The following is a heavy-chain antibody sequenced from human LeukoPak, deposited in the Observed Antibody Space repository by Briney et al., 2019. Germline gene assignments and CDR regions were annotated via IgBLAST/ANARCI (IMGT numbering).Heavy chain of an antibody. CDR2: INHSGST. J-gene: IGHJ4*02. D-gene: IGHD5-12*01. Sequence: SETLSLTCAVYGGSFSGYYWSWIRQPPGKGLEWIGEINHSGSTNYNPSLKSRVTISVDTSKNQFSLKLSPVTAADTAVYYCARLRGYSGCEADYWGQGTLVTVSS. CDR1: GGSFSGYY. V-gene: IGHV4-34*01. CDR3: ARLRGYSGCEADY.